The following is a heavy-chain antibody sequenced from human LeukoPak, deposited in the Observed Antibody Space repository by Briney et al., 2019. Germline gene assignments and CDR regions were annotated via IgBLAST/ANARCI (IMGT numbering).Heavy chain of an antibody. J-gene: IGHJ4*02. CDR2: IYHSGST. D-gene: IGHD3-10*01. V-gene: IGHV4-38-2*02. Sequence: SSETLSLTCTVSGYSISSGYYWGWIRQPPGKGLEWIGSIYHSGSTYYNPSLKSRVTISVDTSKNQFSLKLSSVTAADTAVYYCAHAGFGEFLFDYWGQGTLVTVSS. CDR1: GYSISSGYY. CDR3: AHAGFGEFLFDY.